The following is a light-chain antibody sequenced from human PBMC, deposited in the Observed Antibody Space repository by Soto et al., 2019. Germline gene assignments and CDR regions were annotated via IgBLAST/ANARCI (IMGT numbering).Light chain of an antibody. J-gene: IGKJ1*01. CDR3: QQYGSYSPWT. V-gene: IGKV1-5*03. CDR1: QSIGSW. CDR2: KAS. Sequence: DIQMTQSPSTLSASVGDRVTITCRASQSIGSWLAWYQQKPGKAPKLLIYKASSLESGVPSSFSGSGSGTEFTLTISSVQPDDFASYYCQQYGSYSPWTFGQGTKVEIK.